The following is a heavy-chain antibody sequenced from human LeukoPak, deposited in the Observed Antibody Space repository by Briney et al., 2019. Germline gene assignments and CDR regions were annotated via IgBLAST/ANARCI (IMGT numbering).Heavy chain of an antibody. Sequence: SETLSLPCTVSGGSVRRGYSYWSWIPQPPGKGLEWNGYIYYSGSTKYKPSFKSRVTISGDTSKNQFSRRLSSVTAADTAVYYCARAETCYNYFYNWGQGTLVIVSS. CDR2: IYYSGST. CDR1: GGSVRRGYSY. D-gene: IGHD5-18*01. V-gene: IGHV4-61*01. J-gene: IGHJ4*01. CDR3: ARAETCYNYFYN.